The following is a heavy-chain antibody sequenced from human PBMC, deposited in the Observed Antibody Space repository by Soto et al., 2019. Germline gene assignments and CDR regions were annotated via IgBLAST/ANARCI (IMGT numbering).Heavy chain of an antibody. J-gene: IGHJ6*03. V-gene: IGHV4-34*01. CDR1: GGSFSGYY. D-gene: IGHD6-6*01. Sequence: SETLSLTCAVYGGSFSGYYWNWISQPPGKGLEWIGEINHSGSTNYNPSLKSRVTISVDTSKNQFSLKLSSVTAADTAVYYCARGPVPSARTAYYYYYMDVWGKGTTVTVSS. CDR2: INHSGST. CDR3: ARGPVPSARTAYYYYYMDV.